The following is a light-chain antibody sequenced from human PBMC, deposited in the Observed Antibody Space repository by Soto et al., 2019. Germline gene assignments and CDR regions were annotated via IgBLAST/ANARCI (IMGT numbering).Light chain of an antibody. Sequence: EIVLTQSPGTLSLSPGERATISCRASQSVIRSQLAWYQQKPGQAPRLLIYGTLTRANGIPDRFSGSGSGTDFTLTISRLEPEDFAVYYCQQYGSSGTFGQGTKVDIK. CDR1: QSVIRSQ. J-gene: IGKJ1*01. CDR3: QQYGSSGT. V-gene: IGKV3-20*01. CDR2: GTL.